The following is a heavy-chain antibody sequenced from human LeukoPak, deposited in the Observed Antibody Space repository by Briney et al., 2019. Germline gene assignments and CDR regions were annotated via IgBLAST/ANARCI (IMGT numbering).Heavy chain of an antibody. CDR1: GGSFSGYY. CDR3: ARGNFYDSSAYYPQ. Sequence: SETLSLTCAVYGGSFSGYYWSWIRQSPGKGLEWLGEINHSGSTNYNPSLKSRVTISVDTSKNQFSLKLSSVTAADTAVYYCARGNFYDSSAYYPQWGQGTLVTVSS. CDR2: INHSGST. D-gene: IGHD3-22*01. V-gene: IGHV4-34*01. J-gene: IGHJ4*02.